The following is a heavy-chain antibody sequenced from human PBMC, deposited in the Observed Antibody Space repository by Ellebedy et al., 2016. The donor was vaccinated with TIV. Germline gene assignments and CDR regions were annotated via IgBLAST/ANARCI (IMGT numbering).Heavy chain of an antibody. CDR2: INQDGSEK. J-gene: IGHJ6*02. CDR1: GFTFSNYW. V-gene: IGHV3-7*01. D-gene: IGHD1-26*01. Sequence: GESLKISCAASGFTFSNYWMNWVRQAPGKGLEWVANINQDGSEKYYVDSVKGRFTISRDNAKNSLYLQMNSLRAEDTAVYYCAAALIVGATGRNMDVWGQGTTVTGSS. CDR3: AAALIVGATGRNMDV.